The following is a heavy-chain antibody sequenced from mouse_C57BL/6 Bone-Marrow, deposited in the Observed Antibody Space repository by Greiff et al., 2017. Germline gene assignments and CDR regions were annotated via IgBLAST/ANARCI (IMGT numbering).Heavy chain of an antibody. J-gene: IGHJ2*01. CDR2: IHPNSGST. V-gene: IGHV1-64*01. CDR1: GYTFTSYW. Sequence: VQLQQPGAELVKPGASVKLSCKASGYTFTSYWMHWVKQRPGQGLEWIGMIHPNSGSTNYNEKFKSKATLTVDKSSSTAYMQLSSLTSEDSAVYYCARLDDYVPYYFDYWGQGTTLTVSS. D-gene: IGHD2-4*01. CDR3: ARLDDYVPYYFDY.